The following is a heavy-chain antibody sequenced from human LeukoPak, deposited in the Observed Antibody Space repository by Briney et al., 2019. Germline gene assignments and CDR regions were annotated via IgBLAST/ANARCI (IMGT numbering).Heavy chain of an antibody. CDR1: GFTVSSDY. V-gene: IGHV3-53*05. Sequence: GGSLRLSCAASGFTVSSDYMSWVRQAPGKGLEWVSVIYSGGSTYYADSVKGRFTISRDKSKNTVYLEMNSLRFEDTAMYYCARNWFDPWGQGTLVTVSS. CDR2: IYSGGST. J-gene: IGHJ5*02. CDR3: ARNWFDP.